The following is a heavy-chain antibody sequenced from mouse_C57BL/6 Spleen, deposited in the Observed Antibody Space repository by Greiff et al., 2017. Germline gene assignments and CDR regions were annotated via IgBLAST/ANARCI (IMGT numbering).Heavy chain of an antibody. D-gene: IGHD2-4*01. CDR2: INPSTGGT. V-gene: IGHV1-42*01. J-gene: IGHJ3*01. CDR1: GYSFTGYY. Sequence: EVQLQQSGPELVKPGASVKISCKASGYSFTGYYMNWVKQSPEKSLEWIGEINPSTGGTTYNQKFKAKATLTVDKSSSTAYMQLKSLTSEDSAVYYCAGDYEFAYWGQGTLVTVSA. CDR3: AGDYEFAY.